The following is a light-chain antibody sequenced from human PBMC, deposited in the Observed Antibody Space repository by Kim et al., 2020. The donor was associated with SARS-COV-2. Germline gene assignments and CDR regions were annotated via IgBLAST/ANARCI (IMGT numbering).Light chain of an antibody. CDR2: DVN. J-gene: IGLJ1*01. Sequence: QSALTQPASVSGSPGQSVTISCTGTSSDVGGYHYVSWYQQYPGKAPKLIIYDVNKWPSGVSNRFSGSKSGNTASLTISGLQTEDEANYFCSSYRTGNTYVFGTGTQLTVL. V-gene: IGLV2-14*03. CDR1: SSDVGGYHY. CDR3: SSYRTGNTYV.